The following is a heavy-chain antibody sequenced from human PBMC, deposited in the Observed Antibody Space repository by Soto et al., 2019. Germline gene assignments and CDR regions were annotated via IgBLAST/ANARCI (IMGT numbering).Heavy chain of an antibody. D-gene: IGHD1-1*01. CDR3: AKDVERLEY. V-gene: IGHV3-23*01. CDR1: GFIFSNYA. Sequence: EVQLLQSGGGLVQPGGSLRLSCAASGFIFSNYAMTWVRQAPGKGLEWVSAIGGSGFPTFYSDSVKGRFTISRDTSKNTVFLQMDSLRADDTAVYYCAKDVERLEYWGQGILVTVSS. CDR2: IGGSGFPT. J-gene: IGHJ4*02.